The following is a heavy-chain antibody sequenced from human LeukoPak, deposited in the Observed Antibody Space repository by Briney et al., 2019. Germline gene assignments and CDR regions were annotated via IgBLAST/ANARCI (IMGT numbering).Heavy chain of an antibody. CDR2: ISGSGGST. J-gene: IGHJ4*02. V-gene: IGHV3-23*01. CDR3: ARGGVVLVAVAGYFDY. CDR1: GFTFSSYA. Sequence: GGSLRLSCAASGFTFSSYAMSWVRQAPGKGVEWVSAISGSGGSTYYADSVKRRVTISREKYKKTVYLQMNSLRAEHTAVYYCARGGVVLVAVAGYFDYWGQGTLVTVSS. D-gene: IGHD6-19*01.